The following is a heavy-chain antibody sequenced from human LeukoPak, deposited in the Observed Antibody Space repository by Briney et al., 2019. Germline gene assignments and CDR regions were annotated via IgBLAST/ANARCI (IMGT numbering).Heavy chain of an antibody. CDR1: GGSISSYY. Sequence: PSETLSLTCTVSGGSISSYYWSWIRQPAGKGLEWIGLIYTSGSTNYNPSLKGRVTMSVDTSKNQLSLKLSSVTAADTAVYYCARVIAVAGTYYFDYWGQGTLVTVSS. V-gene: IGHV4-4*07. CDR3: ARVIAVAGTYYFDY. J-gene: IGHJ4*02. CDR2: IYTSGST. D-gene: IGHD6-19*01.